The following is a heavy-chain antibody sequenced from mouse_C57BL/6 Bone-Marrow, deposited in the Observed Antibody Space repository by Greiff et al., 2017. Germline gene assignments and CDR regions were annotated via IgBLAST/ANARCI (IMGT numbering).Heavy chain of an antibody. J-gene: IGHJ2*01. Sequence: QVQLQQPGAELVKPGASVKLSCKASGYTFTSYWMHWVKQRPGRGLEWIGRIDPNSGGTKYNEKFKSKATLTVDKPSSTAYMQLSSLTSEDSAVYYCTRIYYGNYGGVNYFDYWGQGTTLTVSS. CDR1: GYTFTSYW. D-gene: IGHD2-1*01. CDR2: IDPNSGGT. CDR3: TRIYYGNYGGVNYFDY. V-gene: IGHV1-62-3*01.